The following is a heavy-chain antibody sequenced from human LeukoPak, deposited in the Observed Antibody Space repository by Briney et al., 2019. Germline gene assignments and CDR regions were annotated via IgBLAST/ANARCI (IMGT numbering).Heavy chain of an antibody. CDR3: ARDLTGSGGG. D-gene: IGHD7-27*01. J-gene: IGHJ4*02. CDR1: GYTFTAYY. CDR2: INPNSGDT. V-gene: IGHV1-2*02. Sequence: ASVKVSCKASGYTFTAYYMHWVRQAPGQGLEWMGWINPNSGDTNYAQKFQGRVTMTRDTSISTAYMELSGLRSDDTAVYYCARDLTGSGGGWGQGTLVTVSS.